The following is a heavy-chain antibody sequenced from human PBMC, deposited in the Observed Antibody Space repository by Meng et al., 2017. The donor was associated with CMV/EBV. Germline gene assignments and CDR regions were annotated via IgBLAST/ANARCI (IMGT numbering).Heavy chain of an antibody. CDR1: GEWFASNSAA. J-gene: IGHJ4*02. Sequence: QVQLQQSGPGLVKPSXTLSLTCAISGEWFASNSAAWNRIRQSPSRGLEWLGRKYYRSKWYNDYAVSVKSRITTNPDTSKNQFSLELNSVTPEDTAVYYCARDHKWGRSGGGGYFDHWGQGTLVTVSS. V-gene: IGHV6-1*01. D-gene: IGHD7-27*01. CDR3: ARDHKWGRSGGGGYFDH. CDR2: KYYRSKWYN.